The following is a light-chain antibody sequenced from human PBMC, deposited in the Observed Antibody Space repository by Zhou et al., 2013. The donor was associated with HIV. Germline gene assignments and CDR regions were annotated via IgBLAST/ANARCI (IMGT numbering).Light chain of an antibody. V-gene: IGKV1-12*01. CDR2: GAS. CDR1: QGIGSW. Sequence: DIQMTQSPSSVSASVGDRVTISCRASQGIGSWLAWYQQKPGKAPKLLIYGASTLQSGVPSRFSGSGSGTEFTLTISSLQPEDVATYYCQKYNSAPRVTFGGGTKVEIK. J-gene: IGKJ4*01. CDR3: QKYNSAPRVT.